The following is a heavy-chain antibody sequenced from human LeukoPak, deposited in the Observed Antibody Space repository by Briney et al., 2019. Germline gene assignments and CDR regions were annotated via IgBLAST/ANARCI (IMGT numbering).Heavy chain of an antibody. D-gene: IGHD3-9*01. CDR2: INAGNGNT. J-gene: IGHJ4*02. CDR1: GYTFTSYA. Sequence: ASVKVSCKASGYTFTSYATHWVRQAPGQRLEWMGWINAGNGNTKYSQKFQGRVTITRDTSASTAYMELSSLRSEDTAVYYCARDLIPTGLRYFDWLLSFGYWGQGTLVTVSS. V-gene: IGHV1-3*01. CDR3: ARDLIPTGLRYFDWLLSFGY.